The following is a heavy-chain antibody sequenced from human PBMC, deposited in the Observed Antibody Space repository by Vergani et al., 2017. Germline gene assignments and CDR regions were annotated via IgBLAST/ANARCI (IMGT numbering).Heavy chain of an antibody. J-gene: IGHJ6*03. V-gene: IGHV2-5*04. Sequence: QITLKESGPTLVKPTQTLTLTCTFSGFSLNTRGVSVAWIRQPPGKALVWLALLYLNDDQHYSPSLNNRVTITKDTSKNQVVLTMTNMDYVDTGTYYCVYRKTVCGTTGCFYPFYYFYYMDVWGKGATVTVSS. D-gene: IGHD1-7*01. CDR1: GFSLNTRGVS. CDR2: LYLNDDQ. CDR3: VYRKTVCGTTGCFYPFYYFYYMDV.